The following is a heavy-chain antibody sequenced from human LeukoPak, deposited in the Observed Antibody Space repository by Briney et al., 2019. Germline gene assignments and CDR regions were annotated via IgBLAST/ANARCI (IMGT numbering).Heavy chain of an antibody. CDR1: GFTFDDYG. CDR2: INWNGGST. J-gene: IGHJ4*02. D-gene: IGHD2-15*01. Sequence: GGSLRLSCAASGFTFDDYGMSWVRQAPGKGLEWVSGINWNGGSTGYADSVKGRFTISRDNAKNSLYLQMNSLRAEDTALYYCARDRGGRVVAATLIMGYFDYWGQGTLVTVSS. CDR3: ARDRGGRVVAATLIMGYFDY. V-gene: IGHV3-20*04.